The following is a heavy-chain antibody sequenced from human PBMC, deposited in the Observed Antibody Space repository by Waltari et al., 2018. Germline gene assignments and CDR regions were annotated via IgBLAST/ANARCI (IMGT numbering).Heavy chain of an antibody. Sequence: EVQLVQSGTEVKKPGESLRISCKGSGYSFTSYWIGWVRQMPGKGREWMGSISPAESDTRYSPSGQGQGSIDGDKSIRTGPLQWSSLKASDTAMYYCVRQGGGPSRGFDYWGQGTLVTVSS. V-gene: IGHV5-51*01. J-gene: IGHJ4*02. CDR3: VRQGGGPSRGFDY. CDR2: ISPAESDT. CDR1: GYSFTSYW. D-gene: IGHD3-10*01.